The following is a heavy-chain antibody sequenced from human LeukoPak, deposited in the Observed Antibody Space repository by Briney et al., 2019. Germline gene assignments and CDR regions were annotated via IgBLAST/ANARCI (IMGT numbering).Heavy chain of an antibody. Sequence: PSETLSLTCGVYGGSFNGYYWSWIRQPPGKGLEWLGEINHSGSTNYNASLKSRVTISVDTSKKQFSLILSSVTAADTAVYYCARASLEPYFGSSKGYYYAMDVWGQGTTVTVSS. J-gene: IGHJ6*02. D-gene: IGHD6-6*01. CDR2: INHSGST. V-gene: IGHV4-34*01. CDR1: GGSFNGYY. CDR3: ARASLEPYFGSSKGYYYAMDV.